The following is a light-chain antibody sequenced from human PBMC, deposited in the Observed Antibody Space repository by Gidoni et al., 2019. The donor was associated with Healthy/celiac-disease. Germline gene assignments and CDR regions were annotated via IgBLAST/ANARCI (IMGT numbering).Light chain of an antibody. CDR1: QDISNY. CDR2: DAS. J-gene: IGKJ4*01. V-gene: IGKV1-33*01. CDR3: QQYDNLPA. Sequence: DIQMTQSPSSLSASVGDRVTITCQASQDISNYLNWYQQKPGKAPKLLIYDASNLETGVPSRFSGSGSGTDFTFTISSLQPEDIATYSCQQYDNLPAFXGXTKVEIK.